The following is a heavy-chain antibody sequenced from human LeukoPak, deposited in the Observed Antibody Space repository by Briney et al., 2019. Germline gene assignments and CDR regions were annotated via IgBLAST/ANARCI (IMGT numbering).Heavy chain of an antibody. V-gene: IGHV4-39*07. CDR1: GGSIGSGDYY. CDR2: IYHSGST. D-gene: IGHD6-6*01. CDR3: ARVAGAYSSSSYYYYYGMDV. J-gene: IGHJ6*02. Sequence: SETLSLTCTVSGGSIGSGDYYWSWIRQPPGKGLEWIGEIYHSGSTNYNPSLKSRVTISVDKSKNQFSLKLSSVTAADTAVYYCARVAGAYSSSSYYYYYGMDVWGQGTTVTVSS.